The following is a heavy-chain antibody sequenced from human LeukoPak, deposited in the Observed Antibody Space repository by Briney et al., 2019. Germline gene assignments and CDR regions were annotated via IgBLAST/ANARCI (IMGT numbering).Heavy chain of an antibody. CDR3: ARVAYYYDSSGYSPVDY. V-gene: IGHV4-30-4*08. Sequence: PSETLSLTCTVSGGSISSGDYYWSWIRQPPGKGLEWIGYIYYSGSTYYNPSLTSRVTISVDSSKNQFSLKLSSVPAADTAVYYCARVAYYYDSSGYSPVDYWGQGTLVTVSS. J-gene: IGHJ4*02. CDR1: GGSISSGDYY. D-gene: IGHD3-22*01. CDR2: IYYSGST.